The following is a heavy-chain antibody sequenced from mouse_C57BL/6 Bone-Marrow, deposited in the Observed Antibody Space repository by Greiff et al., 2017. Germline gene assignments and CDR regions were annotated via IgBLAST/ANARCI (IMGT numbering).Heavy chain of an antibody. CDR2: IDPETGGT. Sequence: VQLQQSGAELVRPGASVTLSCKASGYTFTDYEMHWVKQTPVHGLEWIGAIDPETGGTAYNQKFTGKAILTADKSSSTAYMELRSLTSEDSAVYYCTRWGTAVVATRGAWFAYWGQGTLVTVSA. J-gene: IGHJ3*01. CDR3: TRWGTAVVATRGAWFAY. CDR1: GYTFTDYE. V-gene: IGHV1-15*01. D-gene: IGHD1-1*01.